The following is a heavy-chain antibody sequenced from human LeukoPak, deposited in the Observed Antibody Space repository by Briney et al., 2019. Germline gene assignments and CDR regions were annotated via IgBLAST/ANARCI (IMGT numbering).Heavy chain of an antibody. V-gene: IGHV3-23*01. CDR2: ISGGGGST. CDR3: AKSSGGSYIWSDP. CDR1: VVTCSNYG. D-gene: IGHD2-15*01. Sequence: GGALRLSCAASVVTCSNYGRNWVCMAPVEGLERVSTISGGGGSTYYADSVKGRFTISRDNSKNTLYLQMNSLRAEDTAIYYCAKSSGGSYIWSDPWGQGTLVTVSS. J-gene: IGHJ5*02.